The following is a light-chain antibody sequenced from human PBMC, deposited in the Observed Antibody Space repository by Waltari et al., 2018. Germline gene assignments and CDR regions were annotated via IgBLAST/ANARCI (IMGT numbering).Light chain of an antibody. CDR2: DDY. Sequence: SYVLSQPPSVSVAPGQTATVTCGGDNVGGKVVHWYQQKPGQAPLLVIYDDYDRPSGSPERFSASSSRDTATLTISSVVAGDEADYLCQVWDDSSDHPVFGGGTKLTVL. CDR3: QVWDDSSDHPV. J-gene: IGLJ3*02. V-gene: IGLV3-21*02. CDR1: NVGGKV.